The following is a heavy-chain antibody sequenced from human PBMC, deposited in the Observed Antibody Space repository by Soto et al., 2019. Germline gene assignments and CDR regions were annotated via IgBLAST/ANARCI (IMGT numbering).Heavy chain of an antibody. D-gene: IGHD6-19*01. J-gene: IGHJ3*02. CDR1: GGTFSSYA. CDR3: ARDKAGDDAFDS. CDR2: IIPIFGTA. V-gene: IGHV1-69*06. Sequence: ASVKVSCKASGGTFSSYAISWVRQAPGQGLEWMGGIIPIFGTANYAQKFQGRVTITADKSTSTAYMELGSLRSEDTAVYYWARDKAGDDAFDSWGQGTTVTVAS.